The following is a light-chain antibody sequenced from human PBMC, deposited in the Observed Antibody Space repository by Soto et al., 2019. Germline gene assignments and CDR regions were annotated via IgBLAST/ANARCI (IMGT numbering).Light chain of an antibody. J-gene: IGKJ2*01. V-gene: IGKV1-39*01. CDR1: QSIASY. CDR2: AAS. CDR3: QETYRSPVT. Sequence: DVQMTQSPSSLSASVGDRVTMTCPASQSIASYLNWYQQRPGKAPKLLIYAASNLESGVPSRFSGSGSETDFTLTISSLQPEDFATYYCQETYRSPVTFGQGTKVDIK.